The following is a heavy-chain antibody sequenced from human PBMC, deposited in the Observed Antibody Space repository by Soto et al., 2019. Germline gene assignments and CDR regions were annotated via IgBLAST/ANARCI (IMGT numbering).Heavy chain of an antibody. CDR2: INPNSGGT. CDR3: ARDLPIRIVVVPAAIEDSGYDGGP. J-gene: IGHJ4*02. V-gene: IGHV1-2*02. Sequence: ASVKVSCKASGYTFTGYYMHWVRQAPGQGLEWMGWINPNSGGTNYAQKFQGRVTMTRDTSISTAYMELSRLRSDDTAVYYCARDLPIRIVVVPAAIEDSGYDGGPWGQGTLVTVSS. CDR1: GYTFTGYY. D-gene: IGHD2-2*01.